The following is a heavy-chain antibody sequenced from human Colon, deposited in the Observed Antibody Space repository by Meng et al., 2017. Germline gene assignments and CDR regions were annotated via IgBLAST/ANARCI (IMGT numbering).Heavy chain of an antibody. D-gene: IGHD1-26*01. CDR3: ARGNLMFSMIVVATNPNFDY. Sequence: GGSLRLSCAASGFTFSNFAMHWVRQGPGKGLEWLSFISYDGSHSYYADSVRGRFTVSRDNSKNTLYLQMNNLKAEDTAVYYCARGNLMFSMIVVATNPNFDYWGQSTLVTSPQ. V-gene: IGHV3-30*04. CDR1: GFTFSNFA. CDR2: ISYDGSHS. J-gene: IGHJ4*02.